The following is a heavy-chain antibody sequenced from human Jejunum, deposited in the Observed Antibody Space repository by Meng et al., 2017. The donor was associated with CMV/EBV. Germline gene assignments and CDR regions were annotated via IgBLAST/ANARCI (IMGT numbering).Heavy chain of an antibody. V-gene: IGHV4-30-4*01. CDR2: IHDTGST. J-gene: IGHJ4*02. Sequence: RQGSGPGLVKPSQTLSLTCTVSGGSISGGDYYWSWIRQPPGKGLEWIGNIHDTGSTYYNPSLTSRVDISVGTSNNQFSLTLTSVTAADTAVYFCARGSIFVSFDSWGQGTLVTVSS. CDR1: GGSISGGDYY. CDR3: ARGSIFVSFDS. D-gene: IGHD3-3*01.